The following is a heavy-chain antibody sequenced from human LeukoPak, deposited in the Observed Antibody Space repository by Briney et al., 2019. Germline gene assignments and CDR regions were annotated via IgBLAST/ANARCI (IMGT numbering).Heavy chain of an antibody. D-gene: IGHD6-13*01. Sequence: ASVKVSCKASGYTFTGYYMHWVRQAPGQGLEWMGWINPNSGGTNFAQKFQGWVTMTRDTSISTAYMELSRLRSDDTAVYYCARDEGYSSSWAFDYWGQGTLVTVSS. J-gene: IGHJ4*02. CDR1: GYTFTGYY. CDR2: INPNSGGT. CDR3: ARDEGYSSSWAFDY. V-gene: IGHV1-2*04.